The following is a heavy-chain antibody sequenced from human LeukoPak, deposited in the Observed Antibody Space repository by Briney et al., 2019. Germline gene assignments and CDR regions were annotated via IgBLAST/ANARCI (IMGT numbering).Heavy chain of an antibody. V-gene: IGHV3-23*01. Sequence: PVGSLRLSCAASGFTFSSYAMSWVRQAPGKGLEWVSAISGSGGSTYYADSVKGRFTISRDNSKNTLYLQMNSLRAEDTAVYYCAKGEGRYDFWSDNLFDYWGQGTLVTVSS. D-gene: IGHD3-3*01. CDR2: ISGSGGST. CDR1: GFTFSSYA. CDR3: AKGEGRYDFWSDNLFDY. J-gene: IGHJ4*02.